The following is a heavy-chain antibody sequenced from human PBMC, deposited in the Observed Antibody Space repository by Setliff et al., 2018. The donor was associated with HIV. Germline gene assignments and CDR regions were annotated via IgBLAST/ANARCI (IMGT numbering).Heavy chain of an antibody. J-gene: IGHJ6*02. Sequence: SETLSLTCTVSRGSISSGTYYWTWIRQPPGKGLEWIGQTYSSGSTKCNPSLKSRVTISVDTSKNQFSLTLSSVTAADTAVYYCARDALGGAMDFWSGYYYYYYGMDVWGQGTTVTVSS. CDR3: ARDALGGAMDFWSGYYYYYYGMDV. V-gene: IGHV4-61*01. D-gene: IGHD3-3*01. CDR2: TYSSGST. CDR1: RGSISSGTYY.